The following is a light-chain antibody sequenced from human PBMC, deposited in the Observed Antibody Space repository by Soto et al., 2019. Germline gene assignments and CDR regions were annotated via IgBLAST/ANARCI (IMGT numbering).Light chain of an antibody. J-gene: IGLJ2*01. Sequence: QSALTQPASVSGSPGQSITISCTGTSTDIGDYNYVSWFQQHPGKAPKLMIYDVNNRPSGVSSRFSGSKSANTASLTISGLQAEDEADYYCNSYTTSSTLVVFGGGTKVTVL. CDR2: DVN. CDR1: STDIGDYNY. CDR3: NSYTTSSTLVV. V-gene: IGLV2-14*01.